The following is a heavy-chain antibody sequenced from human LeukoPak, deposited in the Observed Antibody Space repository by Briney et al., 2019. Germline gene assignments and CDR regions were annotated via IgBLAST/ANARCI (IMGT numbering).Heavy chain of an antibody. CDR1: GRSISRTNW. Sequence: SETLSLTCGVSGRSISRTNWWSCVRQPPGQGLEWIGEISLAGQTNYNPSLNGRVTMSLDKSSNQLSLHLTSVTAAETATYYCSRESVPFCSFGYWGQGTLVIVSS. CDR3: SRESVPFCSFGY. CDR2: ISLAGQT. V-gene: IGHV4/OR15-8*02. D-gene: IGHD2-15*01. J-gene: IGHJ4*02.